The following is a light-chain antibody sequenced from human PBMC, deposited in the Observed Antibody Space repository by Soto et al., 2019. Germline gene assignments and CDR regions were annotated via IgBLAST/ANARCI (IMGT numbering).Light chain of an antibody. J-gene: IGKJ1*01. CDR1: QDLSNY. CDR3: QNYNGAPWT. CDR2: AAS. V-gene: IGKV1-27*01. Sequence: DIQMTQSPSSLSASVGDRVTITCRASQDLSNYLAWYQQKPGKVPKLLIYAASTLHSGVPSRFSGSGSGTDFTLTISGLQPEDVANYYCQNYNGAPWTFGPGTKVEIE.